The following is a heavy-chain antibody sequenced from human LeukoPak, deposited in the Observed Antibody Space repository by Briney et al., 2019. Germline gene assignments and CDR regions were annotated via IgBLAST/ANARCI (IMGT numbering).Heavy chain of an antibody. CDR3: AIITTAPFDY. CDR2: INPNSGGT. V-gene: IGHV1-2*06. J-gene: IGHJ4*02. CDR1: GYSFTGYY. Sequence: ASVKVSCKASGYSFTGYYMHWVRQAPGQGLEWMGRINPNSGGTNYAQKFQGRVTMTRDTSISTAYMELSRLRSDDTAVYCCAIITTAPFDYRGQGTLVTVSS. D-gene: IGHD3-22*01.